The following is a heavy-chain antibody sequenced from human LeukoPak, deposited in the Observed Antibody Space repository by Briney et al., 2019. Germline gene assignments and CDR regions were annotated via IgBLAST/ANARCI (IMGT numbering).Heavy chain of an antibody. CDR2: ISGSGGST. V-gene: IGHV3-23*01. J-gene: IGHJ4*02. D-gene: IGHD3-22*01. Sequence: GGSLRLSCAASGFTFSSYAMSWVRQAPGKGLEWVSAISGSGGSTYYADSVKGRFTISRDNSKNTLYLQMNSLRAEDTAAYYCAKDKAYDSSGLIGFWGRGTLVTVSS. CDR1: GFTFSSYA. CDR3: AKDKAYDSSGLIGF.